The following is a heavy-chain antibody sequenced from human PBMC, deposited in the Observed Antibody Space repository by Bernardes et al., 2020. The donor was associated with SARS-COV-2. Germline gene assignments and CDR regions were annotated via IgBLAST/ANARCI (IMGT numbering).Heavy chain of an antibody. V-gene: IGHV3-33*03. CDR2: ISFDGSEK. Sequence: GGPLRLTCAASGFDLSNFGMHWVRQPPVKGLEWLAVISFDGSEKFYADPVKGRFTISRDSSRNTLYLQMNSLRAEDTAVYYCAKVKVTVDFDCCGQGTPVTVSS. J-gene: IGHJ4*02. CDR3: AKVKVTVDFDC. CDR1: GFDLSNFG. D-gene: IGHD2-21*02.